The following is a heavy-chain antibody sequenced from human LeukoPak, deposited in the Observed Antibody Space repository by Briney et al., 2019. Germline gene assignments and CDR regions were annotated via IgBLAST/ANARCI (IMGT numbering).Heavy chain of an antibody. CDR3: ARASYDSTGYYHDY. CDR1: GGSISNTNW. Sequence: PSGTLSLTCGVSGGSISNTNWWTWVRQPPGKGLEWIGEVNLQGSTNYNPSLKSRVAISVDKSENHISLKLTSVTAADTAVYYCARASYDSTGYYHDYWGQGTLVPVSS. J-gene: IGHJ4*02. CDR2: VNLQGST. V-gene: IGHV4-4*02. D-gene: IGHD3-22*01.